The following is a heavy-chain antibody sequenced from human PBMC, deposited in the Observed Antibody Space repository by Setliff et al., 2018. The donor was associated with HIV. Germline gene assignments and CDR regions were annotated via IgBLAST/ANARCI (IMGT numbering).Heavy chain of an antibody. CDR2: IYTDGST. D-gene: IGHD2-21*02. J-gene: IGHJ6*03. CDR3: ASAYCGGDCYSRTRKFYYYYYMDV. Sequence: PSETLSLTCTVSGGSISSGTYYWSWIRQPAGKGLEWIGHIYTDGSTNFNPSLRSRVTISADTPKNQLSLKLSSVTAADTAVYYCASAYCGGDCYSRTRKFYYYYYMDVWGKGTTVTVSS. CDR1: GGSISSGTYY. V-gene: IGHV4-61*09.